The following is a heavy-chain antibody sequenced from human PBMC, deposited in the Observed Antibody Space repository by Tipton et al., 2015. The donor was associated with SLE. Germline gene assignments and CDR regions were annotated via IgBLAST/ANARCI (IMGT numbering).Heavy chain of an antibody. CDR1: GGSFSGYY. V-gene: IGHV4-34*09. Sequence: TLSLTCAVYGGSFSGYYWSWIRQPPGKGLEWIGEINHSRSTNYNPSLKSRVTISVDTSKNQFSLKLSSVTAADTAVYYCARVPTHYYVDYWGQGTLVTVSS. J-gene: IGHJ4*02. CDR3: ARVPTHYYVDY. CDR2: INHSRST.